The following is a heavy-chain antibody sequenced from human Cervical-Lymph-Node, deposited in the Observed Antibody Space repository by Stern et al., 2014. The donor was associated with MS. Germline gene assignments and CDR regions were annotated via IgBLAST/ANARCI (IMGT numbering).Heavy chain of an antibody. CDR3: ARATVVRGPLDH. CDR1: GFTFSSYT. J-gene: IGHJ4*02. D-gene: IGHD3-10*01. CDR2: ISSSDNYI. Sequence: EMQLVESGGGLVKPGGSLRLSCAASGFTFSSYTMNWVRQAPGKGLEWVSCISSSDNYIYYEDSVKGRFTVSRDNAKNSVFLQMSSLRAEDTAVYYCARATVVRGPLDHWGQGTLVTVSS. V-gene: IGHV3-21*01.